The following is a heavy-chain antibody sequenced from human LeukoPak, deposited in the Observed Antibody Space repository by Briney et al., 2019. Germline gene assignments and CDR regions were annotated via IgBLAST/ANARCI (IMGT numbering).Heavy chain of an antibody. V-gene: IGHV3-48*03. J-gene: IGHJ4*02. CDR1: GFTFSSYE. Sequence: GGSLRLSCVGSGFTFSSYEMNWVRQAPGKGLEWISFISGSGATIYYADSVKGRCTISRDNAKNSLYLQMNSLRAEDTAVYYCARDSSLFYWGQGALVTVSS. CDR2: ISGSGATI. D-gene: IGHD2-2*01. CDR3: ARDSSLFY.